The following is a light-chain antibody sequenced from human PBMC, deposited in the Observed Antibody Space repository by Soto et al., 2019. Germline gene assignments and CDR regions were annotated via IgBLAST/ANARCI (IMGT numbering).Light chain of an antibody. Sequence: EIVMTQSPATLSVSPGERATLSCRASQSVSSNLAWYQQKPGQAPRLLIYSASARATGVPARFSGSGFGTDFTLTLSSLQSEDFAVYYCQQYNSWPPWTFGQGTKVDI. CDR3: QQYNSWPPWT. CDR2: SAS. J-gene: IGKJ1*01. CDR1: QSVSSN. V-gene: IGKV3-15*01.